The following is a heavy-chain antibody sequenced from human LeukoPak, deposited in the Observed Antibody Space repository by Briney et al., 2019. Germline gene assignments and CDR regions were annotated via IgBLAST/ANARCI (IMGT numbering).Heavy chain of an antibody. Sequence: GGSLRLSCAASGFTFSSYGMHWVRQAPGKGLEWVAVIWYDGSNKYYAESVRGRFTISRDNSKNTLYLQMNSLRAEDTAVYYCANNFDYWGQGTLVTVSS. J-gene: IGHJ4*02. CDR3: ANNFDY. CDR1: GFTFSSYG. CDR2: IWYDGSNK. V-gene: IGHV3-33*06.